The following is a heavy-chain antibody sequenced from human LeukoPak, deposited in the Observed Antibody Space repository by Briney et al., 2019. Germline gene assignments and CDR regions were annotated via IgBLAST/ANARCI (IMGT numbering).Heavy chain of an antibody. V-gene: IGHV3-33*08. Sequence: GGSLTLSCAASGLTFSGQWMNWVRQAPGKGLEWVAVIWYDGTNKYYADSVKGRFTISRDNSKNTLYLQMNSLRAEDTAVYYCARATVTRWFDPWGQGTLVTVSS. CDR1: GLTFSGQW. J-gene: IGHJ5*02. CDR3: ARATVTRWFDP. CDR2: IWYDGTNK. D-gene: IGHD4-17*01.